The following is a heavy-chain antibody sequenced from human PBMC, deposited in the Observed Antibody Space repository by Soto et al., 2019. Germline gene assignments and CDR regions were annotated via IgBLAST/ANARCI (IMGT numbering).Heavy chain of an antibody. D-gene: IGHD2-2*02. V-gene: IGHV1-69*01. CDR2: IIPIFGTA. Sequence: QVQLVQSGAEVKKPRSSVKDSCKASGGTFSSYAISWVRQAPGQGLEWMGGIIPIFGTANYAQKFQGRVTITADESTSTAYIELSSLRSYDTAVYYCARKRPDIVVVPAALLGPPHYGMDVWGQGTTVTVSS. J-gene: IGHJ6*02. CDR1: GGTFSSYA. CDR3: ARKRPDIVVVPAALLGPPHYGMDV.